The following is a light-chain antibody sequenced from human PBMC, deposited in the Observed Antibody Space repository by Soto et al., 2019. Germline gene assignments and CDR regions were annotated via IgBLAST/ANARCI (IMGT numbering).Light chain of an antibody. CDR3: QPYDTSPLT. CDR2: GAS. Sequence: EIVLTQSQGTLSLSPGERVTLSCRASQSVTSSNLAWYQQKPGQAPSLLISGASTRATGIPDRFIGSGSGTDFTLTISRLEPEDVAVYYCQPYDTSPLTFGGGTKVAI. CDR1: QSVTSSN. V-gene: IGKV3-20*01. J-gene: IGKJ4*01.